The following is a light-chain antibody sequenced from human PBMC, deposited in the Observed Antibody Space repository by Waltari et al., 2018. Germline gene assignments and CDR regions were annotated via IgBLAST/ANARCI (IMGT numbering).Light chain of an antibody. CDR2: DVT. V-gene: IGLV2-11*01. CDR1: SSDVGDYNY. J-gene: IGLJ3*02. Sequence: QSALTQPRSVSGSPGQSVTISCTGTSSDVGDYNYVSWYQHHPGKAPQLMIYDVTKRPSGVPDRFSGSKSGNTASLTISGLQAEDEADYYCCSYAGSHTWVIGGGTKLTVL. CDR3: CSYAGSHTWV.